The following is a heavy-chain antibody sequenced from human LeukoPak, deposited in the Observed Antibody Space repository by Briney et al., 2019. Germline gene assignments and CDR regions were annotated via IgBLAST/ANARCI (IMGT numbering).Heavy chain of an antibody. J-gene: IGHJ5*02. Sequence: GGSLRLSCAASVFTFDDYAMHWVRQAPGKGLEWVSGISCNSGSIGYADSVKGRFTISRDNAKNSLYLQMNSLRAEDTALYYCAKASRGSSWSSNWFDPWGQGTLVTVSS. D-gene: IGHD6-13*01. V-gene: IGHV3-9*01. CDR3: AKASRGSSWSSNWFDP. CDR2: ISCNSGSI. CDR1: VFTFDDYA.